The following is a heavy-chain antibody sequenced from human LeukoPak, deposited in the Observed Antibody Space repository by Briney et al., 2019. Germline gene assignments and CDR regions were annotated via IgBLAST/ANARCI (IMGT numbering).Heavy chain of an antibody. V-gene: IGHV3-33*06. CDR3: AKGSATTVVTIDY. D-gene: IGHD4-23*01. Sequence: PGRSLRLSCAASGFSFSSYGMHWVRQAPGKRLEWVAVIWYDGSNKNYADSVKGRFTISRDNSKNTLYLQMNSLRVEDTAVYYCAKGSATTVVTIDYWGQGTLVSVSS. CDR2: IWYDGSNK. J-gene: IGHJ4*02. CDR1: GFSFSSYG.